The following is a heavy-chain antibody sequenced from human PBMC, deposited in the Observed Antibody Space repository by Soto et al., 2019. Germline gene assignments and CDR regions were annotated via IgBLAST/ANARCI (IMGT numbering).Heavy chain of an antibody. Sequence: QVRLEESGPGLVKPSETLSLICSVSGGSVNNANYFWNWIRHHPENGLEWIGYIYYSGSTRYNPSFKTRATLSIDTSKNQFSLRLCSVTVADTGVYFCARDADYGGSRGGMDVWGRETTVTVSS. D-gene: IGHD4-17*01. J-gene: IGHJ6*02. V-gene: IGHV4-31*03. CDR3: ARDADYGGSRGGMDV. CDR1: GGSVNNANYF. CDR2: IYYSGST.